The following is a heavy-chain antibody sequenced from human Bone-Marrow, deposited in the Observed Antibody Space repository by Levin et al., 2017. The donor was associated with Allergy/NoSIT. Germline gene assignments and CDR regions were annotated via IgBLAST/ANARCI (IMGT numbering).Heavy chain of an antibody. CDR3: ARFRADYDILTGWVRLHYFDY. Sequence: SGPTLVKPTETLTLTCTVSGFSLSNARMGVSWIRQPPGKALEWLAHIFSNDEKSYSTSLKNRFTISKDTSKSQVVLTLTNMDPVDTATYFCARFRADYDILTGWVRLHYFDYWGQGTLVTVSS. CDR2: IFSNDEK. J-gene: IGHJ4*02. V-gene: IGHV2-26*01. CDR1: GFSLSNARMG. D-gene: IGHD3-9*01.